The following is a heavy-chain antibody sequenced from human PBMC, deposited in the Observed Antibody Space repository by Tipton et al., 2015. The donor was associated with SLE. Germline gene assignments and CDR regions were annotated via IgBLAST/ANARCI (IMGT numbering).Heavy chain of an antibody. CDR3: ARVDWELRWFDP. CDR1: GGSISSHY. CDR2: MYHSGDT. J-gene: IGHJ5*02. Sequence: GLVKPSETLSLTCTVSGGSISSHYWSWIRQPPGKGLEWIGSMYHSGDTFYNPSLKSRLTISMDKSKNQYSLKLSSVTAADTAVYYCARVDWELRWFDPWGQGTLVTVSS. V-gene: IGHV4-59*11. D-gene: IGHD1-26*01.